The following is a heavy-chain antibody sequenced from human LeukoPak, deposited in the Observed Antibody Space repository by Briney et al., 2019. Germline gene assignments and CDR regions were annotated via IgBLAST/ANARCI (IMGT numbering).Heavy chain of an antibody. CDR1: GFTFDDYA. Sequence: GRSLRLSCAASGFTFDDYAMHWVRHAPGKGLEWVSGISWNSGSIGYADSVKGRFTISRDNAKNSLYLQMNSLRAEDTALYYCAKDGEAASITVSNWFDPWGQGTLVTVSS. J-gene: IGHJ5*02. D-gene: IGHD3-10*01. CDR3: AKDGEAASITVSNWFDP. V-gene: IGHV3-9*01. CDR2: ISWNSGSI.